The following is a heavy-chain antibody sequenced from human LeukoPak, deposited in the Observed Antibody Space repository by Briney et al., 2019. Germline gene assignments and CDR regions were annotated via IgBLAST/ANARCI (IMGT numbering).Heavy chain of an antibody. CDR3: ARDPYSGYYYGSGSSKFDY. V-gene: IGHV3-30-3*01. J-gene: IGHJ4*02. CDR1: GFTFSTYS. D-gene: IGHD3-10*01. CDR2: ISYDGNNK. Sequence: PGGSLRLSCTASGFTFSTYSMHWVRQAPGKGPEWVAVISYDGNNKYYADSVKGRFTISRDNSKNTLYVQMTSLRAEDTAVYYCARDPYSGYYYGSGSSKFDYWGQGTLVTVSS.